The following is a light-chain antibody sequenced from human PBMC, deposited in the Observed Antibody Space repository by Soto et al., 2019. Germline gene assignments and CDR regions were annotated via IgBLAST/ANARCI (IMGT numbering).Light chain of an antibody. CDR2: LNSDGSH. V-gene: IGLV4-69*01. Sequence: QLVLTQSPSASASLGASVKLTYTLSSGHSSYAIAWHQQQPEKGPRYLMKLNSDGSHSKGDGIPDRFSGSSSGAERYLTISSLQSEDEADYYCQTWGTGIQVFGGGTKVTVL. CDR3: QTWGTGIQV. J-gene: IGLJ2*01. CDR1: SGHSSYA.